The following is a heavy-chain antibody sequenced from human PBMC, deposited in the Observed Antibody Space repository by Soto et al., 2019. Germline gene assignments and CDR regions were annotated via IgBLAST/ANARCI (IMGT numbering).Heavy chain of an antibody. CDR2: ISSSSSYI. CDR1: GFTFSSYS. J-gene: IGHJ4*02. D-gene: IGHD2-2*01. Sequence: VQLVESGGGLVQPGGSLRLSCAASGFTFSSYSMNWVRQAPGKGLEWVSSISSSSSYIYYADSVKGRLTISRDNAKNSLYLQMNSLRAEDTAVYYCARGGYCSSTSCYSPLAFWGQGTLVTVSS. V-gene: IGHV3-21*01. CDR3: ARGGYCSSTSCYSPLAF.